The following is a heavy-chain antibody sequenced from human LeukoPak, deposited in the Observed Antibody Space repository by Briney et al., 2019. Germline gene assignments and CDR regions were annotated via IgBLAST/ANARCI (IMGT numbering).Heavy chain of an antibody. CDR2: ISGSGGST. CDR3: AKVRGRYSGYDYADY. V-gene: IGHV3-23*01. D-gene: IGHD5-12*01. J-gene: IGHJ4*02. Sequence: PGGSLRLSCAASGFTFSSYAMSWVRQAPGKGLEWVSAISGSGGSTYYADSVKGRFTISGDNSKNTLYLQMNSLRAEDTAVYYCAKVRGRYSGYDYADYWGQGTLVTVSS. CDR1: GFTFSSYA.